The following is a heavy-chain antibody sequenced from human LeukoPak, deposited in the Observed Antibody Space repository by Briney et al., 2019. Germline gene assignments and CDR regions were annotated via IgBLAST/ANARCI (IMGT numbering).Heavy chain of an antibody. CDR1: GGSISSSTYY. CDR3: ARDIRLNWFDP. V-gene: IGHV4-39*07. CDR2: IYYSGST. J-gene: IGHJ5*02. Sequence: SETLSLTCTVSGGSISSSTYYWGWIRQPPGKGLEWIGSIYYSGSTYYNPSLKSRVTISVDTSKNQFSLKLSSVTAADTAVYYCARDIRLNWFDPWGQGTLVTVSS.